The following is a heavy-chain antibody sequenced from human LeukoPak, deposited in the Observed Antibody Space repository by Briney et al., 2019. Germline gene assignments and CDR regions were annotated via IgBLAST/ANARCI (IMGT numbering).Heavy chain of an antibody. CDR1: GGTFSSYA. Sequence: ASVKVSCKASGGTFSSYAISWVRQAPGQGLEWMGRIIPIFGTANYAQKFQGRVTITTDESTSTAYMELSSLNSEDTAVYYCAREKPVAGLYYFDFWGQGTLVTVSS. CDR2: IIPIFGTA. J-gene: IGHJ4*02. CDR3: AREKPVAGLYYFDF. D-gene: IGHD6-19*01. V-gene: IGHV1-69*05.